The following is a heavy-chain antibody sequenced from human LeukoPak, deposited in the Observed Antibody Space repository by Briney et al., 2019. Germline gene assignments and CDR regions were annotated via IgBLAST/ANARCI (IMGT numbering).Heavy chain of an antibody. CDR1: GFTFSSYW. D-gene: IGHD2-15*01. Sequence: QTGGSLRLSCAASGFTFSSYWMHWVRQAPGKGLEWVSGISWNSGSIGYADSVKGRFTISRDNAKNSLYLQMNSLRAEDTALYYCAGYCSGGSCYPEAAFDIWGQGTMVTVSS. CDR2: ISWNSGSI. J-gene: IGHJ3*02. CDR3: AGYCSGGSCYPEAAFDI. V-gene: IGHV3-9*01.